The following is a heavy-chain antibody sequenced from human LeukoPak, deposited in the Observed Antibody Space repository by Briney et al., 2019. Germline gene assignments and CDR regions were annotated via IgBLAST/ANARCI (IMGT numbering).Heavy chain of an antibody. V-gene: IGHV1-2*02. CDR2: INPNSGGT. CDR1: GYTFTGYY. Sequence: ASVKVSCKASGYTFTGYYMHWVRQAPGQGLEWMGWINPNSGGTNYAQKFQGRVTMTRDTSTSTVYMELSSLRSEDTAVYYCASIGYYGSGSYSGLGAFDIWGQGTMVTVSS. J-gene: IGHJ3*02. CDR3: ASIGYYGSGSYSGLGAFDI. D-gene: IGHD3-10*01.